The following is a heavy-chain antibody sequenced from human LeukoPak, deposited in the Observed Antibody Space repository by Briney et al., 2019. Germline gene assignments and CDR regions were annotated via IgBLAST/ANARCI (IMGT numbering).Heavy chain of an antibody. J-gene: IGHJ4*02. V-gene: IGHV4-38-2*02. CDR1: GYSISSGYY. CDR3: ARVTGYMIEDYFDY. CDR2: IYHSGST. D-gene: IGHD3-22*01. Sequence: SETLSLTCTVSGYSISSGYYWGWIRQPPGKGLEWIGSIYHSGSTYYNPSLKSRVTISVDTSKNQFSLRLSSVTAAVTAVYYCARVTGYMIEDYFDYWGQGTLVTVSS.